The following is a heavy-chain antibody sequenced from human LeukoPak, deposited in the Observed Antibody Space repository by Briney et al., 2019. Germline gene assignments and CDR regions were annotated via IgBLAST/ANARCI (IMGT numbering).Heavy chain of an antibody. D-gene: IGHD4/OR15-4a*01. Sequence: GGSLRLSCAASGFTFSSYAMSWVRQAPGKGLVWVSRIKSDGSSTSYADSVKGRFTISRDNAKNTLYLQMNSLRAEDTAVYYCARAMVPLFEDWGQGTLVTVSS. CDR3: ARAMVPLFED. CDR2: IKSDGSST. V-gene: IGHV3-74*01. J-gene: IGHJ4*02. CDR1: GFTFSSYA.